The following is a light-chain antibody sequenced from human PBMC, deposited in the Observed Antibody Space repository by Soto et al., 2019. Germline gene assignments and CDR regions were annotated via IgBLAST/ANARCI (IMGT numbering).Light chain of an antibody. CDR3: SSYASSDSYV. Sequence: QSALTQPASVSGSPGQSITISCTGTSSDIGAYNYVSWYQQHPGKVPKVVIYEVTNRPSGVSNPFSGSKSGSTASLTISGLQAEDEAAYYCSSYASSDSYVFGTGTKLTVL. CDR2: EVT. V-gene: IGLV2-14*01. J-gene: IGLJ1*01. CDR1: SSDIGAYNY.